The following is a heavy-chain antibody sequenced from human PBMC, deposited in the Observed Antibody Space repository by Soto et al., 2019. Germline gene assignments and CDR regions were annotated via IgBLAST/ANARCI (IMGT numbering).Heavy chain of an antibody. Sequence: AVKASCKPSGYSFPSYYSHCVLEVPGQRPEWMGWIKPNSGGTSYAQKLPGRVTMTRDTSISTAYMELSRMRSDDAAVYYCARAQGTGTTSDYYYGMDVWGQGTTVTVSS. V-gene: IGHV1-2*02. CDR3: ARAQGTGTTSDYYYGMDV. D-gene: IGHD1-1*01. CDR2: IKPNSGGT. CDR1: GYSFPSYY. J-gene: IGHJ6*02.